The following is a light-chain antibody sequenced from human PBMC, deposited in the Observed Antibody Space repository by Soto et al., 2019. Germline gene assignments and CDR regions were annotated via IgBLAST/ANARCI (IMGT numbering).Light chain of an antibody. V-gene: IGKV3-20*01. CDR2: GAS. CDR1: ESVTSSH. J-gene: IGKJ5*01. CDR3: QHYGSSRNT. Sequence: EIVLTQSPDTLSLSPGERATLSCRASESVTSSHLAWYQQKPGQAPRLLIYGASSRATGIPDRFSGSGSGTDFTLTISRLEPEDVAVYYCQHYGSSRNTFGQGTRLEIK.